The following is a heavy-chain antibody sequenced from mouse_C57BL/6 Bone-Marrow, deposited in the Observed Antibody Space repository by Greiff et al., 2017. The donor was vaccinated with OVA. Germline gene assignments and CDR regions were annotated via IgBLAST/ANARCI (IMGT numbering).Heavy chain of an antibody. CDR1: GYTFTSYW. V-gene: IGHV1-64*01. CDR2: IHPNSGST. Sequence: QVQLKQSGAELVKPGASVKLSCKASGYTFTSYWMHWVKQRPGQGLEWIGMIHPNSGSTNYNEKFKSKATLTVDKSSSTAYMQLSSLTSEDSAVYYCARYNYGSRYWYFDVWGTGTTVTVSS. J-gene: IGHJ1*03. CDR3: ARYNYGSRYWYFDV. D-gene: IGHD1-1*01.